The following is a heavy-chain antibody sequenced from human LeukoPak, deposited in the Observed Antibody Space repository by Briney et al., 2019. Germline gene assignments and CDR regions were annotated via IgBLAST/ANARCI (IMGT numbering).Heavy chain of an antibody. Sequence: AGGSLRLSCAASGFTFSSYRMSWVRQAPGKGLEWVANIKQDGSEKYYVDSVKGRFTISRDNAKNSLYLQMNSLRAEDTAVYYCARSRVRPYFDYWGQGTLVTVSS. CDR3: ARSRVRPYFDY. D-gene: IGHD1-1*01. V-gene: IGHV3-7*01. CDR2: IKQDGSEK. CDR1: GFTFSSYR. J-gene: IGHJ4*02.